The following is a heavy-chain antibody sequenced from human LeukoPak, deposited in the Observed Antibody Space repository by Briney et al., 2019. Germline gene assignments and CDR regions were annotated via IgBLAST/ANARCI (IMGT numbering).Heavy chain of an antibody. CDR2: INPNGGGT. CDR3: ARDEISRPFDL. D-gene: IGHD2-15*01. CDR1: GYTFTGYY. J-gene: IGHJ2*01. V-gene: IGHV1-2*02. Sequence: GASVKVSCKASGYTFTGYYMHWVRQAPGQGLEWMGWINPNGGGTNYAQKFQGRVTMTRDTSTSTVYMELSSLRSEDTAVYYCARDEISRPFDLWGRGTLVTVSS.